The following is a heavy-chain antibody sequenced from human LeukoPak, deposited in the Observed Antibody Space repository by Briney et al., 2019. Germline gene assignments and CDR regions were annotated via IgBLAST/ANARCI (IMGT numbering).Heavy chain of an antibody. CDR3: PTMRKTTSPPG. Sequence: QPGGSLRLSCTASGFTFGSNYMHWVRQAPGKGLEWVSHISNDGSRTSYADSVKGRFTISRDNAKNTLYLQMNSLRAEERAVYYCPTMRKTTSPPGWGQGTLVTVSS. D-gene: IGHD1-14*01. CDR1: GFTFGSNY. J-gene: IGHJ4*02. V-gene: IGHV3-74*01. CDR2: ISNDGSRT.